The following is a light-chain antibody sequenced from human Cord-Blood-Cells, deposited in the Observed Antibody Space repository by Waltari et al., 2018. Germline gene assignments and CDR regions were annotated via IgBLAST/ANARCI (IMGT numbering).Light chain of an antibody. V-gene: IGLV2-23*01. CDR2: EGS. Sequence: QSALTQPASVSGSPGQSITISCTGTSSDVGSYNLVPGYQQHPGKAPKLMIYEGSKRPSGVSNRFSGSKSGNTASLTISGLQAEDEADYYCCSYAGSSTFYVFGTGTKVTVL. J-gene: IGLJ1*01. CDR1: SSDVGSYNL. CDR3: CSYAGSSTFYV.